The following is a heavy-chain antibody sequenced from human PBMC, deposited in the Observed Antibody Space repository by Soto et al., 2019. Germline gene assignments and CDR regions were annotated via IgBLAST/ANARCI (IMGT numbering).Heavy chain of an antibody. V-gene: IGHV3-30*18. D-gene: IGHD5-18*01. CDR3: ANDALTAMAYYFDY. J-gene: IGHJ4*02. Sequence: QVQLVESGGGVVQPGRSLRLSCAASGFTFSSYGMHWVRQAPGKGLEWVAVISYDGSNKYYADSVKGRFTISRDNSKNTIYLQMNSLRAEDTAVYYCANDALTAMAYYFDYWGQGTLVTVSS. CDR1: GFTFSSYG. CDR2: ISYDGSNK.